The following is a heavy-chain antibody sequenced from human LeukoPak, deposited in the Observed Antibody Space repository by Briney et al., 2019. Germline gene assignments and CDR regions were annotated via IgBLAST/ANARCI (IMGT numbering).Heavy chain of an antibody. J-gene: IGHJ5*02. CDR1: GYTFTSYD. CDR2: MNPNSGNT. CDR3: ARAPLMTTVTTNWFDP. D-gene: IGHD4-17*01. V-gene: IGHV1-8*03. Sequence: ASVKVSCKASGYTFTSYDINWVRQATGQGLEWMGWMNPNSGNTGYAQKFQGRVTITRNASISTAYMELSSPRSEDTAVYYCARAPLMTTVTTNWFDPWGQGTLVTVSS.